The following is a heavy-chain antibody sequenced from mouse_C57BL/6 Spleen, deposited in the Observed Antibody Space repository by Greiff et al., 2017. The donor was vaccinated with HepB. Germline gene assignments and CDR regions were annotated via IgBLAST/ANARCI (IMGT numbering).Heavy chain of an antibody. CDR2: IYPGDGDT. V-gene: IGHV1-80*01. CDR3: ARGIYYGSSYNYYAMDY. D-gene: IGHD1-1*01. J-gene: IGHJ4*01. Sequence: VQLQQSGAELVKPGASVKISCKASGYAFSSYWMNWVKQRPGKGLEWIGQIYPGDGDTNYNGKFKGKATLTADKSSSTAYMQLSSLTSEDSAVYFCARGIYYGSSYNYYAMDYWGQRTSVTVSS. CDR1: GYAFSSYW.